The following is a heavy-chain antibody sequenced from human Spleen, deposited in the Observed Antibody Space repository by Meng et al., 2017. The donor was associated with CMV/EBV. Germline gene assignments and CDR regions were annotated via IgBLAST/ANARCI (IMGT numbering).Heavy chain of an antibody. CDR3: ARQASSGPMNWFDP. J-gene: IGHJ5*02. D-gene: IGHD6-19*01. CDR1: GDSITSNGYY. V-gene: IGHV4-39*01. Sequence: GSLRLSCTVSGDSITSNGYYWGWIRQPPGKGLEWIGSIYFTGSTYYNPSLKSRLTISVDTSKNQFSLKLSSVTAADTAVYYCARQASSGPMNWFDPWGQGTLVTVSS. CDR2: IYFTGST.